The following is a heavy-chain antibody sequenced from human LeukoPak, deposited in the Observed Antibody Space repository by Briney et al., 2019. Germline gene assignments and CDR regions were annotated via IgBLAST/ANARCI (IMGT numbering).Heavy chain of an antibody. Sequence: GGSLRLSCVDSGFTFSDYYMTWIRQAPGKGLEWVSVIGRSGGGTYYADSVKGRFTISRDNSKNTLYLQMNSLRAEDTAVYYCAKESSRWYYFDYWGQGTLVTVSS. CDR3: AKESSRWYYFDY. CDR2: IGRSGGGT. D-gene: IGHD2-2*01. J-gene: IGHJ4*02. V-gene: IGHV3-23*01. CDR1: GFTFSDYY.